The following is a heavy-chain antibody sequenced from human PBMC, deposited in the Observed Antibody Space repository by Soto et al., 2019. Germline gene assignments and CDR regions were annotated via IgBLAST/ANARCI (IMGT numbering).Heavy chain of an antibody. Sequence: ASGKVACNASGYTFSDYYISWVRHAPGQGLEWMGWINPNSGGTKYAPKFQGGGTMTRDTSITTAYMELSRLRSGDTAVYYCAREPATAKPEGVDFWGQGTMLPVPS. CDR1: GYTFSDYY. V-gene: IGHV1-2*02. CDR2: INPNSGGT. CDR3: AREPATAKPEGVDF. J-gene: IGHJ4*02. D-gene: IGHD1-1*01.